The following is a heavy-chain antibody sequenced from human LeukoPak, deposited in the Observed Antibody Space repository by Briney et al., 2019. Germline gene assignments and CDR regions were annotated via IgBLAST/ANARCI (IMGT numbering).Heavy chain of an antibody. Sequence: SETLSLSCTVSGGSISSYYWSWIRQPPGKGLEWIGYIYYSGSTNYNPSLKSRVTISVDTSKNQSSLKLSSVTAADTAVYYCARVRMTTVTRGSWYYFDYWGQGTLVTVSS. CDR1: GGSISSYY. CDR3: ARVRMTTVTRGSWYYFDY. J-gene: IGHJ4*02. D-gene: IGHD4-11*01. CDR2: IYYSGST. V-gene: IGHV4-59*01.